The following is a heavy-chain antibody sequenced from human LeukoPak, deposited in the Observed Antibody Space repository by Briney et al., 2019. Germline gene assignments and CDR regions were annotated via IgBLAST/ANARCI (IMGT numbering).Heavy chain of an antibody. CDR3: ARVPHYDSYYFDY. CDR2: INPNSGGT. Sequence: GASVTVSCKASGYTFTGYYMHWVRQAPGQGLEWMGWINPNSGGTNYAQKFQGRVTMTRDTSISTAYMELSRLRSDDTAVYYCARVPHYDSYYFDYWGQGTLVAVSS. J-gene: IGHJ4*02. D-gene: IGHD3-3*01. CDR1: GYTFTGYY. V-gene: IGHV1-2*02.